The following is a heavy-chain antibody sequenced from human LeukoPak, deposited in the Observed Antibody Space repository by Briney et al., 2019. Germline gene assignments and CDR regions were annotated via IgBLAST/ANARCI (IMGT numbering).Heavy chain of an antibody. CDR1: GGSISSYY. CDR3: ARGSSGEDY. CDR2: IYYSGST. V-gene: IGHV4-59*01. D-gene: IGHD6-19*01. Sequence: SETLSLTCTVSGGSISSYYWSWIRQPPGKGLEWIGYIYYSGSTNYNPSLQSRVTISVDTSKNQFSLKLSSVTAADTAVYYCARGSSGEDYWGQGTLVTVSS. J-gene: IGHJ4*02.